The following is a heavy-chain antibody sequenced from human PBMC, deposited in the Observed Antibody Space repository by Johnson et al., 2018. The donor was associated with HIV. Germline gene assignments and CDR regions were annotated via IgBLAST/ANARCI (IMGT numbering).Heavy chain of an antibody. CDR2: IGTAGDT. Sequence: EVQLVESGGGLVKPGGSLRLSCAASGFTFSSYDMHWVRQAKGKGLEWVSAIGTAGDTYYPGSVKGRFTISRDNSKNTRYLQMNSLRAEDTAVYYCARDFESAAGIWGQGTMVTVSS. CDR1: GFTFSSYD. J-gene: IGHJ3*02. CDR3: ARDFESAAGI. D-gene: IGHD6-13*01. V-gene: IGHV3-13*01.